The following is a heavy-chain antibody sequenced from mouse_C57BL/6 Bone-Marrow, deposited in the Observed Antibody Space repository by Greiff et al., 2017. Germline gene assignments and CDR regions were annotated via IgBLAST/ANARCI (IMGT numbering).Heavy chain of an antibody. J-gene: IGHJ2*01. CDR1: GYTFTSYW. D-gene: IGHD4-1*01. V-gene: IGHV1-55*01. Sequence: QVQLQQPGAELVKPGASVKMSCKASGYTFTSYWITWVKQRPGPGLEWIGDIYPTSGRTNYNEKFKSKAILTVDTSSNTAYMQLSSLTSEASAVFYCARSGPLGRSFDYWGQGTTLTVSS. CDR3: ARSGPLGRSFDY. CDR2: IYPTSGRT.